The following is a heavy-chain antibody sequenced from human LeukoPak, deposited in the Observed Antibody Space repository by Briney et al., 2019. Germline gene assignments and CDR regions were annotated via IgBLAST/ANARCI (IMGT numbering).Heavy chain of an antibody. CDR2: ISYDGSNK. Sequence: GGSLRLSCAASGFTFSSCGMHWVRQAPGKGLEWVAVISYDGSNKYYAGSVKGRFTISRDNSKSTLYLQMNSLRAEDTAVYYCARVRPGSNYVDFDYWGQGTLVTVSS. CDR3: ARVRPGSNYVDFDY. D-gene: IGHD4-11*01. V-gene: IGHV3-33*05. J-gene: IGHJ4*02. CDR1: GFTFSSCG.